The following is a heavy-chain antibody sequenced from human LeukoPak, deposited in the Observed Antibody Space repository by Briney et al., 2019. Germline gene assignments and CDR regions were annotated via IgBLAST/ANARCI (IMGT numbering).Heavy chain of an antibody. CDR3: ARHIAVAVYSGFSYYMDV. Sequence: SETLSFTCTVSCDSISNSNYYWGWIRQAPGKGLEWIGNIYYSGRTYYNPSLKSRVTISVDTSKNQFSLRLNSVTAADTAVYYCARHIAVAVYSGFSYYMDVWGKGTTVTVSS. V-gene: IGHV4-39*07. D-gene: IGHD6-19*01. CDR2: IYYSGRT. J-gene: IGHJ6*03. CDR1: CDSISNSNYY.